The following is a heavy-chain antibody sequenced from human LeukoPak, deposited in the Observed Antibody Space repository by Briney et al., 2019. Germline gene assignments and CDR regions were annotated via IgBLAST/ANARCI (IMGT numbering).Heavy chain of an antibody. CDR2: IIPIFGTA. V-gene: IGHV1-69*13. D-gene: IGHD3-22*01. Sequence: SVKVSCKASGGTFSSYAISWVRQAPGQGLEWMGGIIPIFGTANYAQKFQGRVTITADESTSTAYMELSSLRSEDTAVYYCARRLYYYDSSGAFDIWGQGTMVTVSS. J-gene: IGHJ3*02. CDR1: GGTFSSYA. CDR3: ARRLYYYDSSGAFDI.